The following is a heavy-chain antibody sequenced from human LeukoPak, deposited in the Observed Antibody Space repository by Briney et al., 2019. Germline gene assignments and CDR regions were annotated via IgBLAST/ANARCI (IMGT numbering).Heavy chain of an antibody. V-gene: IGHV4-31*03. J-gene: IGHJ4*02. CDR2: IYYSGST. CDR3: ATEYCGADCYFDS. CDR1: GGSIRYSISSGGYY. Sequence: SQTLSLTCTVSGGSIRYSISSGGYYWSWIRQHPGNFLERIGHIYYSGSTYYNPSLKSRVTISLDTSKNQFSLKLSSVTAADTAVYYCATEYCGADCYFDSWGQGTLVTVSS. D-gene: IGHD2-21*02.